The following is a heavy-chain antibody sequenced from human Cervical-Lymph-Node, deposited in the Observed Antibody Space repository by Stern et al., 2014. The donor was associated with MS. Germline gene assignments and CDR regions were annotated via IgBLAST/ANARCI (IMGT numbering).Heavy chain of an antibody. Sequence: QMQLVQSGAEVKKPVASVKVSCKASGYTFTSYGISWVRQAPGQGLEWMGWISAYNGNTNYAQKLQGRVTMTTDPSTSTAYMELRSLRSDDTAVYYCARDRGYYGSGSYLHFDYWGQGTLVTVSS. V-gene: IGHV1-18*01. CDR3: ARDRGYYGSGSYLHFDY. CDR2: ISAYNGNT. D-gene: IGHD3-10*01. CDR1: GYTFTSYG. J-gene: IGHJ4*02.